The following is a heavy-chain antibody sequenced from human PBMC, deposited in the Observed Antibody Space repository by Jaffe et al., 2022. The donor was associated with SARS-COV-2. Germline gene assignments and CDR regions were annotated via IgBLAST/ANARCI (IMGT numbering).Heavy chain of an antibody. CDR2: ISYSGST. Sequence: QVQLQESGPGLVKPSETLSLSCTVSGDSIRSYDWNWVRQSPGKGLEWIGCISYSGSTLYNPSLRSRVSISLATSKNQFSLSLTSVTAADTAVYFCARRVDRSGRSPPDNWFDAWGQGTLVIVSS. D-gene: IGHD3-22*01. CDR3: ARRVDRSGRSPPDNWFDA. J-gene: IGHJ5*02. CDR1: GDSIRSYD. V-gene: IGHV4-59*12.